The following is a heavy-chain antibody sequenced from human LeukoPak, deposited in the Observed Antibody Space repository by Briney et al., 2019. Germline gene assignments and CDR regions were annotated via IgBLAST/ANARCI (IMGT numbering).Heavy chain of an antibody. Sequence: SETLSLTCTVSGGSISSSSYYWGWIRQPPGKGLEWIGEINHSGSTNYNPSLKSRVTISVDTSKNQFSLKLSSVTAADTAVYYCARGWEYCGGDCGRDYLGQGTLVTVSS. CDR3: ARGWEYCGGDCGRDY. D-gene: IGHD2-21*02. V-gene: IGHV4-39*07. CDR2: INHSGST. J-gene: IGHJ4*02. CDR1: GGSISSSSYY.